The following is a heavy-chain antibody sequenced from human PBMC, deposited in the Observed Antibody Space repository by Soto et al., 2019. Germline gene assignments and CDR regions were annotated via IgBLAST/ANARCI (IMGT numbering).Heavy chain of an antibody. J-gene: IGHJ6*02. CDR3: ARQRGPKDYYYYYGMDV. CDR1: GYRFTIYC. D-gene: IGHD3-16*01. Sequence: LKISCKGSGYRFTIYCIGWVRQLPRKGLEWMGIIYPGDSDTRYSPSFQGQVTISADKSISTAYLQWSSLKASDTAMYYCARQRGPKDYYYYYGMDVWGQGNTVTVSS. V-gene: IGHV5-51*01. CDR2: IYPGDSDT.